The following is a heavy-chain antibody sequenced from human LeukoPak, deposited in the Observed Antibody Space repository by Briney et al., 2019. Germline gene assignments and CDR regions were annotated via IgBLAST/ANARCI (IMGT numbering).Heavy chain of an antibody. J-gene: IGHJ6*03. CDR3: ATGYCSSSKCFDYYYMDV. V-gene: IGHV1-24*01. CDR1: GYSLTELA. CDR2: FDPEEGEP. D-gene: IGHD2-2*01. Sequence: ASVKVPCKVSGYSLTELAMHWVRQAPGGGLEWVGGFDPEEGEPVYARKFQGRVTMTEDTSTGTAYMELSSLTSEDSAVYFCATGYCSSSKCFDYYYMDVWGKGTTVTVSS.